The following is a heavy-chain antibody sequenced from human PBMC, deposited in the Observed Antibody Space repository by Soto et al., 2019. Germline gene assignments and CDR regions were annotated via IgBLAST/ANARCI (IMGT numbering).Heavy chain of an antibody. V-gene: IGHV4-34*01. CDR3: ARAYYGDYPYFDY. D-gene: IGHD4-17*01. CDR2: INHSGST. CDR1: GGSFSGYY. Sequence: PSETLSLTCAVYGGSFSGYYWSWIRQPPGKGLEWIGEINHSGSTNYNPSLKSRVTISIDTSKNQFSLKLSSVTAADTAVYLCARAYYGDYPYFDYWGQGTLVTVSS. J-gene: IGHJ4*02.